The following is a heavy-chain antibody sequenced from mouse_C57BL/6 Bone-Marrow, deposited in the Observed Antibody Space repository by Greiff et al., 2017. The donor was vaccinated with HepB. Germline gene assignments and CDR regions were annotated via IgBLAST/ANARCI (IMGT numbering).Heavy chain of an antibody. CDR2: IRNKANGYTT. J-gene: IGHJ4*01. Sequence: EVNVVESGGGLVQPGGSLSLSCAASGFTFTDYYMSWVRQPPGKALEWLGFIRNKANGYTTEYSASVKGRFTISRDNSQSILYLQMNALRAEDSATYYCARYPLGLRRAMDYWGQGTSVTVSS. CDR3: ARYPLGLRRAMDY. CDR1: GFTFTDYY. V-gene: IGHV7-3*01. D-gene: IGHD2-2*01.